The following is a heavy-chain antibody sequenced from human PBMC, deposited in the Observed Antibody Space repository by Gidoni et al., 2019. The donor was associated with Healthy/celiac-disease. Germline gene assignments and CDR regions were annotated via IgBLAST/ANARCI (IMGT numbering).Heavy chain of an antibody. V-gene: IGHV3-30*18. J-gene: IGHJ4*02. CDR3: AKDALRTPVGPQTGTTGSTPFDY. Sequence: QGQLVEAGGCVVQPGRSLRRACAASGVTLSSQRTHWVRQAPGKGLEWVAVLSYDGSTNYYADSVKGRFTISRDNSKNTLYLQMNSLRAEDTAVYYCAKDALRTPVGPQTGTTGSTPFDYWGQGTLVTVSS. CDR1: GVTLSSQR. D-gene: IGHD1-7*01. CDR2: LSYDGSTN.